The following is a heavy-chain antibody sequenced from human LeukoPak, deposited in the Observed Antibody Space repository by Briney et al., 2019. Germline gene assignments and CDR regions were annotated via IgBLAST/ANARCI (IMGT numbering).Heavy chain of an antibody. CDR1: GGSISSSSYY. V-gene: IGHV4-39*01. J-gene: IGHJ4*02. CDR3: ARRVAVTECLDY. Sequence: SETLSLTCTVSGGSISSSSYYWGWIRQPPGKGLEWIGNIYYTGSTYYNPSLKSRVSISVDTSKNRFSLKLSSVTAADTAVYYCARRVAVTECLDYWGQGTLVTVSS. D-gene: IGHD2-21*01. CDR2: IYYTGST.